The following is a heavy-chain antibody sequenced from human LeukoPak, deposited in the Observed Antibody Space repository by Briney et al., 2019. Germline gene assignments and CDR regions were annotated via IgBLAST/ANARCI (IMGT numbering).Heavy chain of an antibody. CDR1: GYTFTGYY. Sequence: ASVKVSCRASGYTFTGYYMHWVRQAPGQGLEWMGFIDPNNGGTSYAQKFQGRVTLTRDTSISTAYMELNSLRSDDTAVYHCATDEGGWGQGTLVTVSS. V-gene: IGHV1-2*02. CDR3: ATDEGG. J-gene: IGHJ1*01. CDR2: IDPNNGGT. D-gene: IGHD3-16*01.